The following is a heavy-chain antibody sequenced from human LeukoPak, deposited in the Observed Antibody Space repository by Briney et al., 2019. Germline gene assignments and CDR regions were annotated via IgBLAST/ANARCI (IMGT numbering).Heavy chain of an antibody. D-gene: IGHD3-10*01. Sequence: GGSLRLSCAAFGFTFSSYEMNWVRQAPGKGLEWVSYISSSGSTIYYADSVKGRFTISRDNAKNSLYLQMNSLRAEDTAVYYCARDFITMVRGFDYWGQGTLVTVSS. V-gene: IGHV3-48*03. CDR1: GFTFSSYE. CDR3: ARDFITMVRGFDY. CDR2: ISSSGSTI. J-gene: IGHJ4*02.